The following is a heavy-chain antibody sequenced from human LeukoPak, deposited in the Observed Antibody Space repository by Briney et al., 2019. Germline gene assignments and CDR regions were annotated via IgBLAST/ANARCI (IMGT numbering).Heavy chain of an antibody. CDR1: GGTFSSYA. V-gene: IGHV1-69*13. Sequence: ASVKVSCKASGGTFSSYAISWVRQAPGQGLEWMGGIIPIFGTANYAQKFQGRVTITADESTSTAYMELSSLRSEDTAVYYCATIGYSSSPDAFDIWGQGTMVTVSS. J-gene: IGHJ3*02. CDR3: ATIGYSSSPDAFDI. D-gene: IGHD6-6*01. CDR2: IIPIFGTA.